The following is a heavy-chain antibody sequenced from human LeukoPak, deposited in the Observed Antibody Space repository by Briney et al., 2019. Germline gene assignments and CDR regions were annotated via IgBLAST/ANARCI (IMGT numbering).Heavy chain of an antibody. CDR1: GYSISSGYY. J-gene: IGHJ4*02. V-gene: IGHV4-38-2*02. D-gene: IGHD3-10*01. CDR3: ARDGGRSYSDY. CDR2: VYHSGSAH. Sequence: SETLSLTCAVSGYSISSGYYWGWIRQPPGKGLERIGSVYHSGSAHYYNPSLKSRITISLDTSKNQFSLKLSSVTAADTAVYFCARDGGRSYSDYWGQGTLVTVSS.